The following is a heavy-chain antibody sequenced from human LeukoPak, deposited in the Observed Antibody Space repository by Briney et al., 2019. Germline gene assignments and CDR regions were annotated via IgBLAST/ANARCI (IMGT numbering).Heavy chain of an antibody. Sequence: GGSLRLSWAASGFTFGIYGRVGFARPPGKGRGGGAKIKQDGSERYYVDSVKGRFTLSRDNAKNSLYLQMNSLRAEDTAVYYCARDRWSYDPQGGFDCWGQGTLVTVSS. D-gene: IGHD3-22*01. CDR2: IKQDGSER. CDR3: ARDRWSYDPQGGFDC. CDR1: GFTFGIYG. J-gene: IGHJ4*02. V-gene: IGHV3-7*03.